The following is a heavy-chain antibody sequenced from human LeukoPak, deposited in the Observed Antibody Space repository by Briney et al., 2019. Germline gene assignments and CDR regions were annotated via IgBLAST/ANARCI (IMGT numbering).Heavy chain of an antibody. D-gene: IGHD2-2*01. J-gene: IGHJ6*03. CDR3: ARECASCSIGTMDV. Sequence: SETLSLTCAVYGGSFSGYYWSWIRQPPGKGLEWIGRIYTSGSPNYNPSLKSRVTMSVDTSKNQFSLKLNSVTAADTAVYYCARECASCSIGTMDVWGKGTTVTVSS. CDR1: GGSFSGYY. V-gene: IGHV4-59*10. CDR2: IYTSGSP.